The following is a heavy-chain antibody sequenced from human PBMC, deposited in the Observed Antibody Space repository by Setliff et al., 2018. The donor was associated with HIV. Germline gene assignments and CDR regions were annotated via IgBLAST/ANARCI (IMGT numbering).Heavy chain of an antibody. Sequence: PGGSLRLSCAASGFTFTTYAMTWVRQAPGKGLEWVSSISGSSSYWKYADSVKGRFTISRDNAKNSLFLQMNSLRAEDTAVYYCAREIRAGDYPPYNYYFYVDVWGKGTTVTVSS. CDR2: ISGSSSYW. V-gene: IGHV3-21*01. J-gene: IGHJ6*03. CDR1: GFTFTTYA. D-gene: IGHD4-17*01. CDR3: AREIRAGDYPPYNYYFYVDV.